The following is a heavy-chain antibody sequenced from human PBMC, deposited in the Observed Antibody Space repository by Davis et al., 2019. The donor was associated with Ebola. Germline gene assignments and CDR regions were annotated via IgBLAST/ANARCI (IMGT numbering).Heavy chain of an antibody. CDR3: YGSGSYPHDY. V-gene: IGHV4-34*08. J-gene: IGHJ4*02. D-gene: IGHD3-10*01. CDR1: GFTFSDYY. CDR2: INHSGST. Sequence: ESLKISCAASGFTFSDYYMSWIRQPPGKGLEWIGEINHSGSTNYNPSLKSRVTISVDTSKNQFSLKLSSVTAADTAVYYCYGSGSYPHDYWGQGTLVTVSS.